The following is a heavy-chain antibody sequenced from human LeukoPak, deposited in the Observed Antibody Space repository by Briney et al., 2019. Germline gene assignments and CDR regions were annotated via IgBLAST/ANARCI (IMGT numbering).Heavy chain of an antibody. J-gene: IGHJ4*02. V-gene: IGHV3-23*01. CDR1: GFTFSSYA. D-gene: IGHD1-26*01. Sequence: PGGSLRLSCAASGFTFSSYAMSWVRQAPGKGLEWVSGISGSGGSTNYADSVKGRFTISRDNSKNTLYLQMNSLRAEDTAVYYCAISGGYWAWAHWGRGTLVTVSS. CDR2: ISGSGGST. CDR3: AISGGYWAWAH.